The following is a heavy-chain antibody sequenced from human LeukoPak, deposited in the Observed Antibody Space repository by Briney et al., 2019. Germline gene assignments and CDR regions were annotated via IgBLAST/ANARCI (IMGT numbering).Heavy chain of an antibody. CDR1: GGSISSYY. Sequence: SETLSLTCTVSGGSISSYYWSGIRQPPGKGLEWIGYIYYSGSTNYNPSLKSRVTISVDTSKNQFSLKLSSVTAADTAVYYCARDPSSSWYNNWFDPWGQGTLVTVSS. D-gene: IGHD6-13*01. CDR3: ARDPSSSWYNNWFDP. V-gene: IGHV4-59*01. CDR2: IYYSGST. J-gene: IGHJ5*02.